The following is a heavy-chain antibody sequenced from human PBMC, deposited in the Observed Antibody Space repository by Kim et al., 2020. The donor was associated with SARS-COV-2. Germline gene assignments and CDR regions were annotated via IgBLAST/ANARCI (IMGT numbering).Heavy chain of an antibody. V-gene: IGHV1-69*13. CDR2: IIPIFGTA. J-gene: IGHJ6*03. CDR3: AALDCSGGSCYYYYMDV. Sequence: SVKVSCKASGGTFSSYAISWVRQAPGQGLEWMGGIIPIFGTANYAQKFQGRVTITADESTSTAYMELSSLRSEDTAVYYCAALDCSGGSCYYYYMDVWGKGTTVTVSS. D-gene: IGHD2-15*01. CDR1: GGTFSSYA.